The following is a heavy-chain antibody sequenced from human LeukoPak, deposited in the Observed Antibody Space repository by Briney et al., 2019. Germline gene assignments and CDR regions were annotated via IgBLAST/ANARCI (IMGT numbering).Heavy chain of an antibody. D-gene: IGHD6-13*01. CDR3: AREGRGVPGAIAAVKGFDY. CDR1: SYTFTNYA. Sequence: ASVKVSCKASSYTFTNYAFTWVRQAPGQGPEWMGIINPSGGSTSYAQKFQGRVTMTRDMSTSTVYMELSSLRSEDTAIYYCAREGRGVPGAIAAVKGFDYWGQGTLVTVSS. V-gene: IGHV1-46*01. J-gene: IGHJ4*02. CDR2: INPSGGST.